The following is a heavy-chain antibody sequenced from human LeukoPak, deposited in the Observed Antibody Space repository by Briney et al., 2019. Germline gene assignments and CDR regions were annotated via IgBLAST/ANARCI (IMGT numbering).Heavy chain of an antibody. Sequence: SVKVSCKASGYTFTGYYMHWVRQAPGQGLEWMGWIIPIFGTANYAQKFQGRVTITADESTSTAYMELSSLRSEDTAVYYCARATPRGYGSGSYYNSWYYFDYWGQGTLVTVSS. J-gene: IGHJ4*02. D-gene: IGHD3-10*01. CDR2: IIPIFGTA. V-gene: IGHV1-69*13. CDR3: ARATPRGYGSGSYYNSWYYFDY. CDR1: GYTFTGYY.